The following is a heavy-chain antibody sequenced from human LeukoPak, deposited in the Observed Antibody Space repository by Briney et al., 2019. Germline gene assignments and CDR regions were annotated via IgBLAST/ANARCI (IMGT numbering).Heavy chain of an antibody. CDR1: GFTFSSYA. Sequence: GGSLRLSCAASGFTFSSYAMHWVRQAPGKGLEWVAVISYDGSNKYYADSVKGRFTISRDNSKNTLYLQMNSLRAEDTAVYYCAKGDTIFGVVIPPYSYYGMDVWGQGTTVTVSS. D-gene: IGHD3-3*01. CDR2: ISYDGSNK. J-gene: IGHJ6*02. V-gene: IGHV3-30-3*01. CDR3: AKGDTIFGVVIPPYSYYGMDV.